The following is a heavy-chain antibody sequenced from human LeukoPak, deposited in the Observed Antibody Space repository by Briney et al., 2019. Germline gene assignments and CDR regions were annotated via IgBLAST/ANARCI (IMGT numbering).Heavy chain of an antibody. CDR3: AKGYYYGSGSYSPPFDY. J-gene: IGHJ4*02. V-gene: IGHV3-23*01. CDR2: ISGSGGST. D-gene: IGHD3-10*01. Sequence: GGSLRLSCAASGFTFSDYYMSWIRQAPGKGLEWVSAISGSGGSTYYADSVKGRFTISRDNSKNTLYLQMNSLRAEDTAVYYCAKGYYYGSGSYSPPFDYWGQGTLVTVSS. CDR1: GFTFSDYY.